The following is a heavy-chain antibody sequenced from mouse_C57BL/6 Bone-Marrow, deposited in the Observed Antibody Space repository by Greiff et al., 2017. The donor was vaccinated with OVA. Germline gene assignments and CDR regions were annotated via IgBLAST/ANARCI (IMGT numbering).Heavy chain of an antibody. CDR1: GYTFTSYG. CDR2: IYPRSGNT. J-gene: IGHJ2*01. CDR3: AIYSTLDY. D-gene: IGHD2-5*01. V-gene: IGHV1-81*01. Sequence: QVQLKESGAELARPGASVKLSCKASGYTFTSYGISWVKQRTGQGLEWIGEIYPRSGNTYYNEKFKGKATLTADKSSSTAYMELRSLTSEDSAVYFCAIYSTLDYWGQGTTLTVSS.